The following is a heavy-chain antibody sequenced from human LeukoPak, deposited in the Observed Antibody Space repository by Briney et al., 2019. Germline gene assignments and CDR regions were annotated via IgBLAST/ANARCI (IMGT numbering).Heavy chain of an antibody. J-gene: IGHJ3*02. D-gene: IGHD3-10*01. CDR3: ARGKTGRGVIHDAFDI. Sequence: ASVKVSCKASGGTFSSYAISWVRQAPGQGLEWMGGIIPIFGTANYAQKFQGRVTITADKSTSTAYMELSSLRSEDTAVYYCARGKTGRGVIHDAFDIWDQGTMVTVSS. CDR1: GGTFSSYA. CDR2: IIPIFGTA. V-gene: IGHV1-69*06.